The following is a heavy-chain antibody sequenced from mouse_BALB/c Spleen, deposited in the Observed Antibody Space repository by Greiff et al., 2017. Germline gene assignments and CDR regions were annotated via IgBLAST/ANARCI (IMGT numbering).Heavy chain of an antibody. V-gene: IGHV14-3*02. CDR2: IDPANGNT. J-gene: IGHJ1*01. CDR3: ARDWTTVDYWYFDV. D-gene: IGHD1-1*01. CDR1: GFNIKDTY. Sequence: EVQLQQSGAELVKPGASVKLSCTASGFNIKDTYMHWVKQRPEQGLEWIGRIDPANGNTKYDPKFQGKATITADTSSNTAYLQLSSLTSEDTAVYYCARDWTTVDYWYFDVWGAGTTVTVSS.